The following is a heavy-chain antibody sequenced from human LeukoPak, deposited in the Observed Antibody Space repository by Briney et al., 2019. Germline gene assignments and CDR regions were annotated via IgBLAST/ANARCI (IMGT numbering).Heavy chain of an antibody. V-gene: IGHV3-23*01. CDR3: AKEKRKGSSSTPVDY. CDR1: GFTFSSYA. D-gene: IGHD6-6*01. Sequence: GGSLRLSCAASGFTFSSYAMSWVRQAPGKGLEWVSAISGSGGSAYYADSVKGRFTISRDNSKNTLYLQMNSLRAEDTAVYYCAKEKRKGSSSTPVDYWGQGTLVTVSS. CDR2: ISGSGGSA. J-gene: IGHJ4*02.